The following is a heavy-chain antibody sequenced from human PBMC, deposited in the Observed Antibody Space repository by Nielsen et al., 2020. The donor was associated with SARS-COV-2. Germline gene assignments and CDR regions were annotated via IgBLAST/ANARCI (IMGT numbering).Heavy chain of an antibody. D-gene: IGHD6-13*01. CDR3: ARHSSSWYRDKNWFDP. CDR2: ISHSGRT. Sequence: SETLSLTCGVSGGSISSRNWWSWVRQPPGKGLEWIGEISHSGRTNYNPSLEGRLSISTDRSNNQFSLKLTSVTAADTAMYYCARHSSSWYRDKNWFDPWGQGTLVTVSS. V-gene: IGHV4-4*02. CDR1: GGSISSRNW. J-gene: IGHJ5*02.